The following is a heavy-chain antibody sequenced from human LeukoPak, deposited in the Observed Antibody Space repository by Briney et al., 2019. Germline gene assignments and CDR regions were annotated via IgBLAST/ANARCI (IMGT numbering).Heavy chain of an antibody. CDR3: ASFLGGYDLDY. D-gene: IGHD5-12*01. CDR1: GFTFSSYW. J-gene: IGHJ4*02. CDR2: IKQDGSEK. Sequence: SGGSLRLSCAGSGFTFSSYWMSWVRQAPGKGLEWVANIKQDGSEKYYVDSVKGRFTISRDNAKNSLYLQMNSLRAEDTAVYYCASFLGGYDLDYWGQGTLVTVSS. V-gene: IGHV3-7*01.